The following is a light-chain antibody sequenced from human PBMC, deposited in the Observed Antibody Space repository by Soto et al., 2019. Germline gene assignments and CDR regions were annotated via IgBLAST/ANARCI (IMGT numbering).Light chain of an antibody. CDR3: QQYINWTPLT. V-gene: IGKV3-15*01. J-gene: IGKJ4*01. Sequence: IWMTQSPATLSVSPGERATLSCRASQSVSSNLAWYQQKPGQAPRLLIYDTSTRATNIPARFNGSGSGTEFNLTISSLQSEDFAVYYSQQYINWTPLTFGGGTKVDI. CDR2: DTS. CDR1: QSVSSN.